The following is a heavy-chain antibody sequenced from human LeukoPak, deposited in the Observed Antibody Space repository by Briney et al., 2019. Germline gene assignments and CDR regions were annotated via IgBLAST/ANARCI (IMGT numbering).Heavy chain of an antibody. CDR3: AKGYSSSYTAYMDV. CDR2: ISWNSGSI. V-gene: IGHV3-9*03. D-gene: IGHD6-6*01. Sequence: GGSLRLSCAASGFTFDDYAMRWVRQAPGKGLEWVSGISWNSGSIGYADSVKGRFTISRDNAKNSLFLQMNSLRAEDMAVYYCAKGYSSSYTAYMDVWGKGTTVTVSS. J-gene: IGHJ6*03. CDR1: GFTFDDYA.